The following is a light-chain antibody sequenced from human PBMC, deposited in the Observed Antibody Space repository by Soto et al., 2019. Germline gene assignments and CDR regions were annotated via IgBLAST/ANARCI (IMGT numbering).Light chain of an antibody. CDR3: QQTYSTPQP. CDR1: HSISRY. J-gene: IGKJ5*01. Sequence: DIQMTQSPSSLSASVGDRVTITCRASHSISRYLNWYQQKPGKAPKLLINIASSLQSGVPSRFSGSGSGTDFTLTISNVQPEDFATYYCQQTYSTPQPFGQGTRLEIK. V-gene: IGKV1-39*01. CDR2: IAS.